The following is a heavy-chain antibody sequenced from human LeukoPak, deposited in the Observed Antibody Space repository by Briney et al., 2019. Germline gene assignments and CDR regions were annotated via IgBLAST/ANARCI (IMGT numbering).Heavy chain of an antibody. V-gene: IGHV3-66*01. CDR2: IYGGGTT. Sequence: GGSLRLSCAATGFTVSNSYMNWVRQAPGKVLEWVSAIYGGGTTYYADSVKGRFTISRDTSKNTLYLQMNSLRAEDTAVYYCARDPQINAFDIWGQGTMVTVSS. J-gene: IGHJ3*02. CDR1: GFTVSNSY. CDR3: ARDPQINAFDI.